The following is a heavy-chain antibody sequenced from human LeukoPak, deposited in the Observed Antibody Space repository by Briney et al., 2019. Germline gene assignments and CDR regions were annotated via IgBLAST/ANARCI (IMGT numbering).Heavy chain of an antibody. V-gene: IGHV1-2*02. D-gene: IGHD3-16*01. Sequence: GASVTVSCKASGYTFTGYYMHWVRHAPGQGLEWMGWINPNSGGTNYAQKFQGRVTMTRDTSISIAYMELSRLRSDDTAVYYCAGDSYDYVCIYWGQGTLVTVSS. J-gene: IGHJ4*02. CDR3: AGDSYDYVCIY. CDR2: INPNSGGT. CDR1: GYTFTGYY.